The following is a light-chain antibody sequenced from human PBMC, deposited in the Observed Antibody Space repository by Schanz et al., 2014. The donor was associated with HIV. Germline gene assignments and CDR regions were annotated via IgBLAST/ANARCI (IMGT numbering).Light chain of an antibody. V-gene: IGLV2-14*01. CDR2: EGS. J-gene: IGLJ1*01. CDR1: SSDVGGYNY. Sequence: QSALTQPASVSGSPGQSITISCTGTSSDVGGYNYLSWYQQHPGKAPKLMIYEGSKRPSGVSNRFSGSKSGNTASLTISGLQAEDEADYYCSSYTTSNTHVFGSGTKLTVL. CDR3: SSYTTSNTHV.